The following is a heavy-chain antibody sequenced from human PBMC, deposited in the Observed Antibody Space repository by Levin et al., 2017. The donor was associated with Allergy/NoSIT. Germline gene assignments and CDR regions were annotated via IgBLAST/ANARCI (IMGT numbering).Heavy chain of an antibody. CDR1: GFTFDDYA. CDR2: ISWNSGSI. CDR3: AKGKGPRRSYYFDY. Sequence: GGSLRLSCAASGFTFDDYAMHWVRQAPGKGLEWVSGISWNSGSIGYADSVKGRFTISRDNAKNSLYLQMNSLRAEDTALYYCAKGKGPRRSYYFDYWGQGTLVTVSS. D-gene: IGHD3-3*01. V-gene: IGHV3-9*01. J-gene: IGHJ4*02.